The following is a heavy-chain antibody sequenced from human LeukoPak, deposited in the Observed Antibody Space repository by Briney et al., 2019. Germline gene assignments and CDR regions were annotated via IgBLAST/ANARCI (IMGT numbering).Heavy chain of an antibody. CDR1: GFTFSTYA. CDR2: FSGSGGST. D-gene: IGHD3-10*01. V-gene: IGHV3-23*01. Sequence: GGSLRLSCAASGFTFSTYAMSWVRQAPGKGLEWVSSFSGSGGSTYCADSVKGRFTISRDNSKNTLYLQMNSLRAEDTAVYYGAKDLGTEVWFPGWGQGTLVTVAS. CDR3: AKDLGTEVWFPG. J-gene: IGHJ4*02.